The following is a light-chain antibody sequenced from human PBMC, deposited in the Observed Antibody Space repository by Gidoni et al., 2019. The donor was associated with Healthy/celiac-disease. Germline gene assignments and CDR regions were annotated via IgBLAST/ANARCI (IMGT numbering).Light chain of an antibody. J-gene: IGLJ2*01. V-gene: IGLV2-23*02. CDR1: RSDVGSYNL. Sequence: QSALTQPASVSGSPGQSITISCTGTRSDVGSYNLVSWYQQHPGKAPTLMIYEVLKRPSGVSNRFAGSKSGNTASLTISGLQAEDEADYYCCSYAGSSTVVFGGGTKLTVL. CDR2: EVL. CDR3: CSYAGSSTVV.